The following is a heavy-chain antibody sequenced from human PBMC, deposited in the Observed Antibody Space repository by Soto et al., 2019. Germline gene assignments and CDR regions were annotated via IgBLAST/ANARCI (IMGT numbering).Heavy chain of an antibody. CDR2: ISPGDSVT. CDR1: VYSFTSYW. Sequence: PVESLKISCKGSVYSFTSYWIGWLRRMTGKGLEWMGIISPGDSVTRYSSSFQGQVTISAEKSIRTGYPQLSSLTASDTAMYYCASARLGGYNVFDYWGQGTRVTVSS. J-gene: IGHJ4*02. CDR3: ASARLGGYNVFDY. V-gene: IGHV5-51*01. D-gene: IGHD5-12*01.